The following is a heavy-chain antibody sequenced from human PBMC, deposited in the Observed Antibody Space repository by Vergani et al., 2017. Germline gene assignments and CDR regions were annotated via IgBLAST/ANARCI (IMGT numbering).Heavy chain of an antibody. D-gene: IGHD2-8*01. CDR1: GGSISSGAFS. V-gene: IGHV4-30-2*01. Sequence: QLQLQESGSGLVKPSQTLSLNCAASGGSISSGAFSWGWIRQPPGRGLQWIGHIFQSGSPDYNASLKSRVNISLDKSKNHFSLSLSSVTAADTTVYYCARQRPKYCTNGVCNSGWFDPWGQGTLVTVSS. CDR2: IFQSGSP. J-gene: IGHJ5*02. CDR3: ARQRPKYCTNGVCNSGWFDP.